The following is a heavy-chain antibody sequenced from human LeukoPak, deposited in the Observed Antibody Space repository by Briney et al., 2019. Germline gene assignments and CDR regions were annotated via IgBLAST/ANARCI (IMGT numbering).Heavy chain of an antibody. CDR1: GYTFTGYY. CDR2: INPNSGGT. CDR3: ARDRELRGPGAFDI. Sequence: ASVKVSCKAPGYTFTGYYMHWVRQAPGQGLEWMGWINPNSGGTNYAQKFQGRVTMTRDTSISTAYMELSRLRSDDTAVYYCARDRELRGPGAFDIWGQGTMVTVSS. J-gene: IGHJ3*02. D-gene: IGHD1-26*01. V-gene: IGHV1-2*02.